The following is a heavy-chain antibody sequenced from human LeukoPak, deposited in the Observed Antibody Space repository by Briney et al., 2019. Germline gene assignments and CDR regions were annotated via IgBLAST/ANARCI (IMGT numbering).Heavy chain of an antibody. CDR3: ARARTYGDFYFDY. Sequence: SETLSPTCTVSGGSISSYYWSWIRQPPGKGPEWTGYINYSGSTNYNPSLKSRVTISVDTSKNQFSLKLRSVTAADTAVYYCARARTYGDFYFDYWGQGTLVTVSS. D-gene: IGHD4-17*01. CDR1: GGSISSYY. V-gene: IGHV4-59*01. CDR2: INYSGST. J-gene: IGHJ4*02.